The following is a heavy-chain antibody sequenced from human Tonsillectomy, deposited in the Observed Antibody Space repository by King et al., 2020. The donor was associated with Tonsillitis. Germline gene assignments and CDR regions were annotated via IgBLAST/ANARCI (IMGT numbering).Heavy chain of an antibody. J-gene: IGHJ6*02. Sequence: VQLQESGPGLVKPSETLSLTCTVSGGSISSYYWSWIRQPPGKGLEGIGYIYYSGSTNYNPSLKSRVTISVDTSKNQFSLKLSSVTAAATAVYYCARDKVCSGYYCAYGMDVWGQGTTVTVSS. CDR2: IYYSGST. V-gene: IGHV4-59*01. CDR3: ARDKVCSGYYCAYGMDV. CDR1: GGSISSYY. D-gene: IGHD3-22*01.